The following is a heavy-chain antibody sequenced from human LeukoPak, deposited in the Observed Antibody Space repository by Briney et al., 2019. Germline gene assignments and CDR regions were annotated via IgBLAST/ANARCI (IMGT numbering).Heavy chain of an antibody. CDR1: GLTFSSYA. Sequence: GGSLRLSCAASGLTFSSYAMSWVREAPGKGLEWVSAISGSGGSTYYADSVKGRFTISRDNSKNTLYLQMNSLRAEDTAVYYCATSQGLVPVYWGQGTLVTVSS. V-gene: IGHV3-23*01. D-gene: IGHD6-19*01. CDR3: ATSQGLVPVY. J-gene: IGHJ4*02. CDR2: ISGSGGST.